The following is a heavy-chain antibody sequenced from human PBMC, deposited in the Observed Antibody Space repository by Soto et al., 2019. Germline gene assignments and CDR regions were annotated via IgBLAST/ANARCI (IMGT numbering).Heavy chain of an antibody. J-gene: IGHJ6*02. D-gene: IGHD2-2*02. CDR1: GGNFIDYD. CDR3: ARSPAAIRYYYGMDV. CDR2: ISSSGSTI. V-gene: IGHV3-11*04. Sequence: QVHCYAASGGNFIDYDVSWISQKPGKGLEWVSYISSSGSTIYYADSVKGRFTISRDNAKNSLYLQMNSLRAEDTAVYYCARSPAAIRYYYGMDVWAQGTTGTVSS.